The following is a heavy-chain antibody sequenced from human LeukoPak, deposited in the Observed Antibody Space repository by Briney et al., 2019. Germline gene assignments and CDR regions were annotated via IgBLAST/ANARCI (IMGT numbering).Heavy chain of an antibody. D-gene: IGHD3-10*01. CDR1: GGTFSSYA. CDR2: IIPIFGTA. J-gene: IGHJ6*03. Sequence: SVKVSCKASGGTFSSYAISWVRQAPGQGLEWMGGIIPIFGTANYAQKFQGRATITADESTSTAYMELSSLRSEDTAVYYCAGPRYYYGSGSSYYMDVWGKGTTVTISS. CDR3: AGPRYYYGSGSSYYMDV. V-gene: IGHV1-69*13.